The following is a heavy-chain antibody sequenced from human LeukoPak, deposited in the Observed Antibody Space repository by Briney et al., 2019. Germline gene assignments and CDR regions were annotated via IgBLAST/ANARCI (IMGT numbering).Heavy chain of an antibody. V-gene: IGHV3-7*01. D-gene: IGHD6-19*01. Sequence: GRYCRTRCPPDPGKGQEWVGNIKIDGSEKDYVDSVKGRFTISRDNAKNSLYLQMNSLRAEDTAVYCCARDGGGYVPFVCWGQGTLVTVSS. CDR1: GRYC. J-gene: IGHJ4*02. CDR3: ARDGGGYVPFVC. CDR2: IKIDGSEK.